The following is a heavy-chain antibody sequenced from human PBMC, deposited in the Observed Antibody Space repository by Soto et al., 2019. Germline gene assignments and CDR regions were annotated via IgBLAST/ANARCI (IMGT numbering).Heavy chain of an antibody. Sequence: EVQLLESGGGLVQPGGSLRLSCAASGFTFSSYAMSWVRQAPGKGLEWVSAISGSGGSTYYADSVKGRFTISRDNSKNKLYLQMNSLRAEGTAVYYCAKDGLTDYYGAGYTGYVDVWGKGTTVTVSS. D-gene: IGHD3-10*01. CDR1: GFTFSSYA. J-gene: IGHJ6*03. CDR2: ISGSGGST. CDR3: AKDGLTDYYGAGYTGYVDV. V-gene: IGHV3-23*01.